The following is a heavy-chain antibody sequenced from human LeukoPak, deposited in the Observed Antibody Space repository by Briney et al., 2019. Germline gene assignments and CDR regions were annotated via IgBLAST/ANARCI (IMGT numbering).Heavy chain of an antibody. CDR2: IYYTGST. CDR3: ARREGYFDY. V-gene: IGHV4-39*01. Sequence: ASETLSLTCTVSGDSVSSGSYYWAWIRQPPGKGLEWIASIYYTGSTYYNPSLKSRITISLDISKNQFSLKLSSVTASDTAMYYCARREGYFDYWGQGALVTVSS. J-gene: IGHJ4*02. CDR1: GDSVSSGSYY. D-gene: IGHD3-22*01.